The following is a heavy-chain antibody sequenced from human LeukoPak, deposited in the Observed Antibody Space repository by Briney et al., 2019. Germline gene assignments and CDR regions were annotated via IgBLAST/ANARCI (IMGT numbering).Heavy chain of an antibody. D-gene: IGHD1-7*01. CDR3: AKMSPTGTFYFDY. V-gene: IGHV3-23*01. J-gene: IGHJ4*02. CDR1: EFPFSSYA. CDR2: ISGSGGGT. Sequence: GALRLSCAASEFPFSSYAISLVRPAPGKGLEWVSTISGSGGGTYYADSMKGRFTISRDNSKNTLYLQMNSLRAEDTAVYYCAKMSPTGTFYFDYWGQGTLVTVSS.